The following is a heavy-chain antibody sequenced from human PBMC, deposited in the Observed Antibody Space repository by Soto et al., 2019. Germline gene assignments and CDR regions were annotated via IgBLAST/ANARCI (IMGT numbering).Heavy chain of an antibody. D-gene: IGHD6-13*01. CDR2: MYYSGST. V-gene: IGHV4-59*08. CDR3: ASTGKGYSSNWFFDY. CDR1: GGSISSYY. J-gene: IGHJ4*02. Sequence: SETLSLTCTVSGGSISSYYWSWIRQPPGKGLEWIGYMYYSGSTNYNPSLKSRVSLSVDTSKNQFSLKLSSVTAADTAVYFCASTGKGYSSNWFFDYWGQGILVTVSS.